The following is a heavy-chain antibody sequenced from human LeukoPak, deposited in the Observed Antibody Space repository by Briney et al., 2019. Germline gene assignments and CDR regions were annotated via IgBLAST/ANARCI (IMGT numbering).Heavy chain of an antibody. J-gene: IGHJ4*02. CDR1: GGSISSGDYI. V-gene: IGHV4-61*08. Sequence: SETLSLTCTVSGGSISSGDYIWTWIRQPPGKGLEWIGCIDYSGSTYYNPSLKSRVTVSADTSKNQFSLKLTSVTAADTAVYYCARRWYHAYCDYWGQGSLVTVSS. CDR2: IDYSGST. D-gene: IGHD2-15*01. CDR3: ARRWYHAYCDY.